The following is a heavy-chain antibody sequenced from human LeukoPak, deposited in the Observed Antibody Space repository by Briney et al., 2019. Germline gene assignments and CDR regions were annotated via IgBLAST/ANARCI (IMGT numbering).Heavy chain of an antibody. Sequence: WVSLTLYCAAAGFTFSNYDMHWVRQAAGKGLEWVSVIGTCGDTYYSGSVKGRFTISRENARNSLYLQMSSLSAGDTAVYYCASSPAYSSSSAAIVNWGQGTLVTVSS. CDR2: IGTCGDT. CDR1: GFTFSNYD. CDR3: ASSPAYSSSSAAIVN. J-gene: IGHJ4*02. V-gene: IGHV3-13*01. D-gene: IGHD6-13*01.